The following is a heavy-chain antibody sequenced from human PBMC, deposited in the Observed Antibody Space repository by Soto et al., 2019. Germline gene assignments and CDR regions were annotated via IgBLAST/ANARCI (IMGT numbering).Heavy chain of an antibody. V-gene: IGHV4-59*01. CDR3: ARSSWGVYGMDV. CDR1: GGSISSYY. Sequence: QVQLQESGPGLVKPSETLSLTCTVSGGSISSYYWSWIRQPPGKGLEWIGYIYYSGSTNYNPSLKSRVTISVDTSKNQFSLKLSSVTAADTAVYYCARSSWGVYGMDVWGQGTTVTVSS. J-gene: IGHJ6*02. D-gene: IGHD6-13*01. CDR2: IYYSGST.